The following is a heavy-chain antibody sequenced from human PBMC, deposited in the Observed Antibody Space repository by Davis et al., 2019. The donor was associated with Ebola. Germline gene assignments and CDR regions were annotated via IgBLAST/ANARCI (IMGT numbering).Heavy chain of an antibody. J-gene: IGHJ4*02. CDR2: ISWNSNTR. D-gene: IGHD3-3*01. Sequence: SLKISCAASGFTFEDYAMHWVRQTPGKALEWVSGISWNSNTRNYADSVKGRFTISRDNSENTLYLQMNSLTADDTSVYYCARAGFDEVLDYWGQGTPVTVSS. CDR1: GFTFEDYA. V-gene: IGHV3-9*01. CDR3: ARAGFDEVLDY.